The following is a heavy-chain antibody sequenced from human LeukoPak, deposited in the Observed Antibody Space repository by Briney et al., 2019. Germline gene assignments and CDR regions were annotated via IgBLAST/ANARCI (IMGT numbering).Heavy chain of an antibody. CDR1: GYTFTSYG. CDR2: ISAYNGNT. Sequence: ASVKVSCKASGYTFTSYGISWVRQAPGQGLEWMGWISAYNGNTNYAQKLQGRVTMTTDTSTSTAYMELRSLRSDDTAVYYCARDFDQWLVHVSNWFDPWGQGTLVTVSS. CDR3: ARDFDQWLVHVSNWFDP. D-gene: IGHD6-19*01. V-gene: IGHV1-18*01. J-gene: IGHJ5*02.